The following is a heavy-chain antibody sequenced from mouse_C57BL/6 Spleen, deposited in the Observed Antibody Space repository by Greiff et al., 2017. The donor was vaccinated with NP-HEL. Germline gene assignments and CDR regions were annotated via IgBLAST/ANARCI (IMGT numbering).Heavy chain of an antibody. CDR3: ARGDWDVGAWFAY. D-gene: IGHD4-1*01. CDR2: ISSGSGTI. Sequence: DVKLQESGGGLVKPGGSLKLSCAASGFTFSDYGMHWVRQAPEKGLEWVAYISSGSGTIYYAANVQGRFTISRDNAKNTLFLQMTSLRSEDTAMYYCARGDWDVGAWFAYWGQGTLVTVSA. CDR1: GFTFSDYG. J-gene: IGHJ3*01. V-gene: IGHV5-17*01.